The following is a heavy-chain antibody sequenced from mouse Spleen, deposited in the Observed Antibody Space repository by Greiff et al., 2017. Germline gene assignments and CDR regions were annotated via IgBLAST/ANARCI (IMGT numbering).Heavy chain of an antibody. J-gene: IGHJ3*01. CDR1: GFTFSSFG. CDR3: ARDYGSSYGFAY. Sequence: EVHLVESGGGLVQPGGSRKLSCAASGFTFSSFGMHWVRQAPEKGLEWVAYISSGSSTIYYADTVKGRFTISIDNPKNTLFLQMTSLRSEDTAMYYCARDYGSSYGFAYWGQGTLVTVSA. CDR2: ISSGSSTI. D-gene: IGHD1-1*01. V-gene: IGHV5-17*02.